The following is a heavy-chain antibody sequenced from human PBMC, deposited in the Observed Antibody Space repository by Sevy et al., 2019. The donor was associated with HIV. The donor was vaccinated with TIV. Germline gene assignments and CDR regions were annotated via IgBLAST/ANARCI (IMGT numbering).Heavy chain of an antibody. CDR2: IYSGGST. CDR3: ARDRGIAVGSSRDETFDV. CDR1: GFIVSINY. V-gene: IGHV3-53*01. Sequence: SLRLSCEASGFIVSINYMNWVRQAPGKGLEWVSVIYSGGSTYYADSVKGRFTISRDNSNNRVYLQMSSLRAEDTAVYYCARDRGIAVGSSRDETFDVWGQGTMVTVSS. D-gene: IGHD6-19*01. J-gene: IGHJ3*01.